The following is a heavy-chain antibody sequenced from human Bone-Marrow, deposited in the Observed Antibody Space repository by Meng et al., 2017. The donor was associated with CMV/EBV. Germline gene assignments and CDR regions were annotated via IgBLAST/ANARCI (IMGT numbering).Heavy chain of an antibody. CDR3: ARGYSSSWYEGVDY. CDR1: GYTFTSYG. CDR2: ISAYNGNT. J-gene: IGHJ4*02. D-gene: IGHD6-13*01. Sequence: ASVKVSCKASGYTFTSYGISWVRQAPGQGLEWMGWISAYNGNTNYAQKLQGRVTMTTDTSTSTAYMELRSLRSDDTAVYYWARGYSSSWYEGVDYWGQGTLVTVSS. V-gene: IGHV1-18*01.